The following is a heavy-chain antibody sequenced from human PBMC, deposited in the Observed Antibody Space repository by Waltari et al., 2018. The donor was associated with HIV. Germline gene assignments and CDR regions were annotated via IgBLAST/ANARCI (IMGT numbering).Heavy chain of an antibody. CDR2: IYPGDADT. V-gene: IGHV5-51*03. CDR1: GSSVSSYW. D-gene: IGHD2-15*01. J-gene: IGHJ4*02. Sequence: EVQLVQSGAEVKKPGESLKISCKGSGSSVSSYWIGWVRPFSGKGLEWMGIIYPGDADTRYSPSFQGQVTISADKSISTAYLQWSSLKASDTAMYYCARRRECTGGSCYADYWGQGTLVTVSS. CDR3: ARRRECTGGSCYADY.